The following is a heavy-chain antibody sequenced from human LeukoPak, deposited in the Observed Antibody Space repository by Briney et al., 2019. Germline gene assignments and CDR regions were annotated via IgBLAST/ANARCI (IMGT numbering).Heavy chain of an antibody. CDR1: GFIFSNYH. D-gene: IGHD4-17*01. CDR2: ISYDGSNK. J-gene: IGHJ4*02. Sequence: GRSLRLSCAASGFIFSNYHMHWVRQAPGKGLEWVAVISYDGSNKYYADSVKGRFTISRDNSKNTLYAQMNSLRAEDTAVYYCAKDYGDYAYYFDYWGQGTLVTVSS. CDR3: AKDYGDYAYYFDY. V-gene: IGHV3-33*03.